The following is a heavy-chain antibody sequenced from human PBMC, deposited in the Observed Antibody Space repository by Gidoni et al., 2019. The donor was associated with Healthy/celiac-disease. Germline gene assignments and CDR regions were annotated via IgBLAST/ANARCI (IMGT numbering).Heavy chain of an antibody. V-gene: IGHV3-9*01. CDR1: GFTFDDYA. CDR3: AKEIGFWSGDPYFDY. J-gene: IGHJ4*02. Sequence: EVQLVESGGGLVQPGRSLRLSWAALGFTFDDYAMHWVRQAPGKGLEWFLWISGNSGSIGYADSVKGRFTISRDNAKNSLYLKMNSLRAEYTALYYCAKEIGFWSGDPYFDYWGQGTLVTVSS. CDR2: ISGNSGSI. D-gene: IGHD3-3*01.